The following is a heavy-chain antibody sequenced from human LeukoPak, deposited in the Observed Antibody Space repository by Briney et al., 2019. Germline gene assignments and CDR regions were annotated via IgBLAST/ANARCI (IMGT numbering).Heavy chain of an antibody. Sequence: ASVKVSCKASGYTFTGYYMHWVRQAPGQGLEWMGWINPNSGGTNYAQKFQGWVTMTRDTSISTAYMELSRLRSDDTAVYYCARGARLPKMAAHYYYYGMDVWGQGTTVTVSS. V-gene: IGHV1-2*04. CDR2: INPNSGGT. D-gene: IGHD5-24*01. CDR3: ARGARLPKMAAHYYYYGMDV. J-gene: IGHJ6*02. CDR1: GYTFTGYY.